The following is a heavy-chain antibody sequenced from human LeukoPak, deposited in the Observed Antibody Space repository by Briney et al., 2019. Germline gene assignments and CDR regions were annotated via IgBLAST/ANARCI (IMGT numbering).Heavy chain of an antibody. J-gene: IGHJ5*02. Sequence: ASVKVSCKASGGTFSSYAISWVRQAPGQGLEWMGGIIPIFGTANYAQKFQGRVTITADESTGTAYMELSSLRSEDTAVYYCARAEGSSWYPNWFDPWGQGTLVTVSS. V-gene: IGHV1-69*13. D-gene: IGHD6-13*01. CDR3: ARAEGSSWYPNWFDP. CDR1: GGTFSSYA. CDR2: IIPIFGTA.